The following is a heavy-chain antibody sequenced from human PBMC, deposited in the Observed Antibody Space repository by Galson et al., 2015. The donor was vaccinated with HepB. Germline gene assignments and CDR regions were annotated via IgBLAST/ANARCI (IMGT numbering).Heavy chain of an antibody. CDR1: GFTFSSYA. J-gene: IGHJ4*02. CDR3: AKCEALGGESSTSCYAPLY. Sequence: SLRLSCAASGFTFSSYAMSWVRQAPGKGLEWVSAISGSGGSTYYADSVKGRFTISRDNSKNTLYLQMNSLRAEDTAVYYCAKCEALGGESSTSCYAPLYWGQGTLVTVSS. D-gene: IGHD2-2*01. V-gene: IGHV3-23*01. CDR2: ISGSGGST.